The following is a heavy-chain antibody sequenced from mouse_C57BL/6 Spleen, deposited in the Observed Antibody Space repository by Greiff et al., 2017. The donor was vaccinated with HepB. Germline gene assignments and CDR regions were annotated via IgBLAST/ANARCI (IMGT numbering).Heavy chain of an antibody. Sequence: QVQLQQSGPGLVQPSQRLSITCTVSGFSLTSYGVHWVRQSPGKGLEWLGVIWSGGSTDYNAAFISRLSIRKDNSKSQVFFKMNSLQADDTAIYYCARNWRTGTNYAMDYWGQGTSVTVSS. CDR1: GFSLTSYG. CDR2: IWSGGST. J-gene: IGHJ4*01. D-gene: IGHD4-1*01. CDR3: ARNWRTGTNYAMDY. V-gene: IGHV2-2*01.